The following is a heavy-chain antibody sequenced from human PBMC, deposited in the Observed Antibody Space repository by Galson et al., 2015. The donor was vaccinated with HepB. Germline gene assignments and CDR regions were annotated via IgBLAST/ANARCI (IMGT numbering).Heavy chain of an antibody. V-gene: IGHV3-48*04. J-gene: IGHJ1*01. CDR3: ARAEYSASYYPD. CDR2: TSSGSRTV. D-gene: IGHD1-26*01. Sequence: SLRLSCAASGFTFSTYGMTWVRQAPGKGLEWVSRTSSGSRTVYYADSARGRFTITRDNADNSLYLQMNSLRAEDTAVYYCARAEYSASYYPDWGQGTLVTASS. CDR1: GFTFSTYG.